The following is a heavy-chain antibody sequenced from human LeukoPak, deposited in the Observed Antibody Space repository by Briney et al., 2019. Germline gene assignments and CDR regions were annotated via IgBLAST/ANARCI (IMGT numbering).Heavy chain of an antibody. Sequence: GGSLRLSCAASGFTFSSYSMHWVRQAPGKGLEWVSYISSSSSTIYYADSVKGRFTISGDNAKNSLHLQMNSLRAEDTAVYYCARDLIGQYYYYYYMDVWGKGTTVTVSS. CDR2: ISSSSSTI. J-gene: IGHJ6*03. CDR3: ARDLIGQYYYYYYMDV. V-gene: IGHV3-48*01. CDR1: GFTFSSYS.